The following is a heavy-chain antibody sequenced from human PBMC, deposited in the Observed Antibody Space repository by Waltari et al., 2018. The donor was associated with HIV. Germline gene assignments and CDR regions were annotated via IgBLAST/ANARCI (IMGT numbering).Heavy chain of an antibody. D-gene: IGHD5-12*01. CDR2: MNPRSGDT. CDR1: GYTFNNYE. J-gene: IGHJ5*02. Sequence: QVQLVQSAAAVRRPGASVKVSCKTSGYTFNNYEINWVRQAPGQGLEWMAWMNPRSGDTGYAGQLQDIRDRFILTSDSAVNTAYLERIRLRSEDTAFDYCAIGRDIGGYDVGHYWFDPWGQGTLVSVSS. CDR3: AIGRDIGGYDVGHYWFDP. V-gene: IGHV1-8*01.